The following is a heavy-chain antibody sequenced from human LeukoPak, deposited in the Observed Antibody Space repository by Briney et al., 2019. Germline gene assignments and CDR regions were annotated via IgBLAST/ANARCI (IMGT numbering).Heavy chain of an antibody. CDR2: ISGNGGST. Sequence: GGSLRLSCAASGFTFSNYAMSWVRQAPGKGLEWVSTISGNGGSTYYADSVKGRFTISRDNSKNTVYLQMGSLRVEDTAVYYCAKRIAATSFDYWGQGTLVTVSS. J-gene: IGHJ4*02. D-gene: IGHD6-13*01. CDR3: AKRIAATSFDY. CDR1: GFTFSNYA. V-gene: IGHV3-23*01.